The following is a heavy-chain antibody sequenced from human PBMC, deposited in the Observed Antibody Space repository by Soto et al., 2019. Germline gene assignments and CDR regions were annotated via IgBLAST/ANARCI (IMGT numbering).Heavy chain of an antibody. Sequence: QVQLVQSGAEVKKPGASVKVSCKASGYTFRTYPMHWVRQAPGRGLEWMGWINAANGDTGYSRTFQDRVTISRDISASTAYMELSRLRSEDTAVSYCARKDYYGSGIYYFDHWGQGTLVTVSS. D-gene: IGHD3-10*01. CDR2: INAANGDT. J-gene: IGHJ4*02. CDR3: ARKDYYGSGIYYFDH. V-gene: IGHV1-3*01. CDR1: GYTFRTYP.